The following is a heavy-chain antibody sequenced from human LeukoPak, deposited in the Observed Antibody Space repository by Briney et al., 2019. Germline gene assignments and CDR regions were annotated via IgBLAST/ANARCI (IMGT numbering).Heavy chain of an antibody. J-gene: IGHJ6*03. CDR2: IIPIFGTA. CDR3: ASLGGRGYSYGDLYYMDV. CDR1: GGTFSSYA. V-gene: IGHV1-69*06. Sequence: SVKVSCKASGGTFSSYAISWVRQAPGQGLEWMGGIIPIFGTANYAQKFQGRVTITADKSTSTAYMELSSLRSEDTAVYYCASLGGRGYSYGDLYYMDVWGKGTTVTVSS. D-gene: IGHD5-18*01.